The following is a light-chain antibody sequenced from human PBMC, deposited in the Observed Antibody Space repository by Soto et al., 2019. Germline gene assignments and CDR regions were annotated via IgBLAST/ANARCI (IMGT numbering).Light chain of an antibody. Sequence: VVMTQSPATVSVSPGETVTLSCRASQSVRSDVAWYQQRPGQAPRLLIFGASSRVADVPARFSGSGSGTAFTLTISSLQSEDFAVYHCQQYNSWPPCTFGQGTKVE. V-gene: IGKV3-15*01. CDR2: GAS. CDR3: QQYNSWPPCT. CDR1: QSVRSD. J-gene: IGKJ1*01.